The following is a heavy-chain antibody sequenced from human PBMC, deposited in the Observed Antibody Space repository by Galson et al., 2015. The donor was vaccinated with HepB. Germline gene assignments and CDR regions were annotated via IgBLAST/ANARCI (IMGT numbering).Heavy chain of an antibody. CDR3: ARHTGDY. V-gene: IGHV6-1*01. J-gene: IGHJ4*02. CDR2: TQYRSKWYR. D-gene: IGHD1-14*01. CDR1: GDSVSSESAA. Sequence: CAISGDSVSSESAAWNWIRQSPSRGLEWLGRTQYRSKWYRDYASFVKSRITVTPDPSKNQFSLQLDSVTPEDTAVYYCARHTGDYWGQGTLVTVSS.